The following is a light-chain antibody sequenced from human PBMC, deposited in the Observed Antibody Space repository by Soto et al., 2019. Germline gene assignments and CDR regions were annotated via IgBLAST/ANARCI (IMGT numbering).Light chain of an antibody. J-gene: IGKJ2*01. CDR1: QSVLYSSNSKNY. CDR2: WAS. CDR3: QQYYSAPHT. Sequence: DIVMTQSPDSLAVSLGERATINCKSSQSVLYSSNSKNYLAWYQQKPGQPPKLLIYWASTRESGVPDRFSGSGSGTDFTLTISSLQAEDMAVYYCQQYYSAPHTFGQGTKLEIK. V-gene: IGKV4-1*01.